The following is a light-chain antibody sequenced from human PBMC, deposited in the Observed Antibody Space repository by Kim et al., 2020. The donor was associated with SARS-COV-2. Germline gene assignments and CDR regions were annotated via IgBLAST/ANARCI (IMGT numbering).Light chain of an antibody. CDR3: QQSYSTQYT. CDR1: QSSSSY. Sequence: SVSVVDRVTMTWRASQSSSSYVDWYHQKPGEATKLLIYAGSSLQSGVPSRFSCSGSGTDLTLTISSLQPEDFARYYCQQSYSTQYTYGRGAKLEI. CDR2: AGS. J-gene: IGKJ2*01. V-gene: IGKV1-39*01.